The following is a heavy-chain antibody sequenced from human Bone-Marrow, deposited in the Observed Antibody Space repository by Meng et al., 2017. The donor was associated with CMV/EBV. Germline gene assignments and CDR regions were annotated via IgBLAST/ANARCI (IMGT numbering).Heavy chain of an antibody. Sequence: VQRVAPGGGLAQPWGSLSLPCAASGFTVSSNYMSWVRQAPGKGLEWVSVIYSGGSTYYADSVKGRFTISRDNSKNTLYLQMNSLRAEDTAVYYCAVAGVGANWGQGTLVTVSS. J-gene: IGHJ4*02. V-gene: IGHV3-66*01. D-gene: IGHD1-26*01. CDR1: GFTVSSNY. CDR3: AVAGVGAN. CDR2: IYSGGST.